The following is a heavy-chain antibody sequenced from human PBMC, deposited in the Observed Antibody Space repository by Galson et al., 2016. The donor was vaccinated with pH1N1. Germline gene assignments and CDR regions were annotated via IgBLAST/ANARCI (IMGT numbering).Heavy chain of an antibody. J-gene: IGHJ6*03. CDR3: AKGLGATLYYYFYFMAV. Sequence: SLRLSCAASGFTFRSYGMHWVRQAPGKGLGWVAFIRYAGGSQYYADSVKGRFTISRDNARDTLFLQMTSLIPDDRAVYHCAKGLGATLYYYFYFMAVWGKGTTVTVSS. V-gene: IGHV3-30*02. CDR2: IRYAGGSQ. CDR1: GFTFRSYG. D-gene: IGHD1-26*01.